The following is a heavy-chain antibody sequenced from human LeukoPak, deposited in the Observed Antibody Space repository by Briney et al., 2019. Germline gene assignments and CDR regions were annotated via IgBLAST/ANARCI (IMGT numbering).Heavy chain of an antibody. J-gene: IGHJ4*02. V-gene: IGHV6-1*01. D-gene: IGHD1-1*01. CDR2: TYYRSKWYT. CDR3: ARDVGTTGWNTFDY. Sequence: SQTLSLTCDISGESVSSKNGAWNWVRQSPSRGLEWLGRTYYRSKWYTDYAESVQGRITITPDTSKNQFSLQLYSVTPEDAAVYYCARDVGTTGWNTFDYWGQGTLVTVSS. CDR1: GESVSSKNGA.